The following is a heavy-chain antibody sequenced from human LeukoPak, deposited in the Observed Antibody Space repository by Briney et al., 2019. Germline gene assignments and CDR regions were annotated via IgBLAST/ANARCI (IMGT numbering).Heavy chain of an antibody. CDR1: GFTFSTYA. V-gene: IGHV3-23*01. CDR3: AKNMDRITMVRGVTTSPNWFDP. J-gene: IGHJ5*02. Sequence: AGGSLRLSCAASGFTFSTYAMSWVRQAPGKGLEWVSAISGSGISTYYADSMKGRFTISRDNSKNKLYLQMSSLRAEDTALYYCAKNMDRITMVRGVTTSPNWFDPWGQGTLVTVSS. CDR2: ISGSGIST. D-gene: IGHD3-10*01.